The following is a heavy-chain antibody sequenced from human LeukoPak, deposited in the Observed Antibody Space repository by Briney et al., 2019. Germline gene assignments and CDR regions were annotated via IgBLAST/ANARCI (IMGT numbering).Heavy chain of an antibody. J-gene: IGHJ6*03. Sequence: GGSLRPSCVASGFTFSSYSMNWVRQAPGKGLEWVSYLSGSSGTIYYADSVRGRFTISRDNAKNSLYLQMNSLRAEDTAVYYCARRSEFGVLYYMDIWGKGTTVTVSS. CDR3: ARRSEFGVLYYMDI. CDR1: GFTFSSYS. D-gene: IGHD3-16*01. CDR2: LSGSSGTI. V-gene: IGHV3-48*01.